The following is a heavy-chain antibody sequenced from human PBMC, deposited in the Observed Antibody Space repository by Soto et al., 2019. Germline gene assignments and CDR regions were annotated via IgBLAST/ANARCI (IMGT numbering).Heavy chain of an antibody. CDR2: IWYDGSNK. D-gene: IGHD3-3*01. CDR3: ARDITRDGLPHTIWPYYFDY. V-gene: IGHV3-33*01. CDR1: GFTFSSYG. J-gene: IGHJ4*02. Sequence: GGSLRLSCAASGFTFSSYGMHWVRQAPGKGLEWVAVIWYDGSNKYYADSVKGRFTISRDNSKNTLYLQMNSLRAEDTAVYYCARDITRDGLPHTIWPYYFDYWGQETLVTVSS.